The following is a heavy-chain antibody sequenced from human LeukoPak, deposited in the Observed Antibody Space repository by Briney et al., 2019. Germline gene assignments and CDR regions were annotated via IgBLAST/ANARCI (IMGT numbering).Heavy chain of an antibody. J-gene: IGHJ4*02. CDR3: VRDLDSVAFF. Sequence: GGSLRLSCAASGFTFATYTMNWVRQAPGKGLEWVSYITSSSSTIQYADSVKGRFTISRDNAKNSLYLQMNSLRAEDTAVYYCVRDLDSVAFFWGQGTLVTVSS. CDR1: GFTFATYT. CDR2: ITSSSSTI. D-gene: IGHD1-1*01. V-gene: IGHV3-48*01.